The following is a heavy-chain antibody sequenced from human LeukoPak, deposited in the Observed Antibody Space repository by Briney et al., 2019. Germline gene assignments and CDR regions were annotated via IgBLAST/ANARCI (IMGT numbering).Heavy chain of an antibody. CDR3: ASVRSSWYEGWFDP. J-gene: IGHJ5*02. V-gene: IGHV1-18*01. Sequence: ASVKVSRKASDYTYTSYGISWVRQAPGQGLEWMGWISAYNGNTNYAQKLQGRVTMTTDTSTSKAYMELRSLRSDDTAVYYCASVRSSWYEGWFDPWGQGTLVTVSS. CDR1: DYTYTSYG. D-gene: IGHD6-13*01. CDR2: ISAYNGNT.